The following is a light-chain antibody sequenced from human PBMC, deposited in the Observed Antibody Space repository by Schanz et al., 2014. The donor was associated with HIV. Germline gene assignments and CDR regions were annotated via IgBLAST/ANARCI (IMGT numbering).Light chain of an antibody. CDR2: LAS. CDR1: QSVLHRSNSRNY. J-gene: IGKJ4*01. V-gene: IGKV4-1*01. Sequence: DIVMTQSPDSLAVSLGERATINCKSSQSVLHRSNSRNYLSWYQQKPGQPPKLLIYLASTRAFGVPDRFSGGGSGTDFSLTISSLQAEDVAVYYCQQYYSTPLQVTFGGGTKVDIK. CDR3: QQYYSTPLQVT.